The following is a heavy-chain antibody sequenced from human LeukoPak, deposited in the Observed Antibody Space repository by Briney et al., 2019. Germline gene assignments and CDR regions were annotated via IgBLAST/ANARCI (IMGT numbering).Heavy chain of an antibody. CDR2: IHFDGSNE. J-gene: IGHJ5*02. D-gene: IGHD3-16*01. V-gene: IGHV3-30*02. Sequence: PGGSLRLSCVPCGFIFRSYGIHWVRQAPGKGLEWVTFIHFDGSNEYYADFVKGRFTISRDNSKNTVYLQMNSLRAEDTAVYYCAKDGIMHSNGPPEFDPWGQGTLVSV. CDR3: AKDGIMHSNGPPEFDP. CDR1: GFIFRSYG.